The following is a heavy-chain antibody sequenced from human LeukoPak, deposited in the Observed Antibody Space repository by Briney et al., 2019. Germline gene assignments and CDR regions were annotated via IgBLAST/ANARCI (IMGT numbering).Heavy chain of an antibody. V-gene: IGHV3-23*01. Sequence: GGSLRLSCAASGFTVSTNYMSWVRQAPGKGLEWVSDISGTGGRTYYADSVKGRFTISRDNAKNTLDLQMNSLRAEDTAVYYCARGGWGTAIDYWAQGTLVTVSS. CDR2: ISGTGGRT. D-gene: IGHD1-7*01. CDR3: ARGGWGTAIDY. J-gene: IGHJ4*02. CDR1: GFTVSTNY.